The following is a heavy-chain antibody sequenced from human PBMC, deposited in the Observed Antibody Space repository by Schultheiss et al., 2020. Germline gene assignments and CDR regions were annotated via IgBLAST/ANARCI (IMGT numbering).Heavy chain of an antibody. V-gene: IGHV4-30-2*05. D-gene: IGHD6-19*01. CDR1: GGSISSGGYS. CDR2: IYHSGST. Sequence: SETLSLTCGVSGGSISSGGYSWSWIRQPPGKGLEWIGYIYHSGSTYYNPSLKSRVTISVDTSKNQFSLKLSSVTAADTAVYYCARVRGSGWYVWGQGTLVTVSS. J-gene: IGHJ4*02. CDR3: ARVRGSGWYV.